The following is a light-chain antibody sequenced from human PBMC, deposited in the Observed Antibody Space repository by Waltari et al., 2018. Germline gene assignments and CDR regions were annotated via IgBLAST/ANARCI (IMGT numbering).Light chain of an antibody. J-gene: IGKJ5*01. CDR2: GAS. Sequence: SQSVSSNLAWYQQKPGQAPRLLIYGASTRATGIPARFSGSGSGTEFTLSISSLQSEDFAVYYCQQYNNWPLTFGRGTRLEIK. V-gene: IGKV3-15*01. CDR3: QQYNNWPLT. CDR1: QSVSSN.